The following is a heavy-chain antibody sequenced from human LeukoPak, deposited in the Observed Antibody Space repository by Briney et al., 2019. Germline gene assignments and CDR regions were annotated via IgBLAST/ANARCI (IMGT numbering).Heavy chain of an antibody. CDR2: IIPIFGTA. D-gene: IGHD5-24*01. CDR1: GGTFSSYA. J-gene: IGHJ4*02. V-gene: IGHV1-69*13. Sequence: APVKVSCKASGGTFSSYAISWVRQAPGQGLEWMGGIIPIFGTANYAQKFQGRVTITADESTSTAYMELSSLRSEDTAVYYCARSEGWLKEAYYFDYWGQGTLVTVSS. CDR3: ARSEGWLKEAYYFDY.